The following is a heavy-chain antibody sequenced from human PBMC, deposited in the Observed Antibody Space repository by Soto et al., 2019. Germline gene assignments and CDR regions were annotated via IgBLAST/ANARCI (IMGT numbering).Heavy chain of an antibody. CDR1: GFTFSSYG. CDR2: IWYDGSNK. D-gene: IGHD6-13*01. J-gene: IGHJ5*02. CDR3: ARDSSSSWYWGRSWFDP. V-gene: IGHV3-33*01. Sequence: GSLRLSCAASGFTFSSYGMHWVRQAPGKGLEWVAVIWYDGSNKYYADSVKGRFTISRDNSKNTLYLQMNSLRAEDTAVYYCARDSSSSWYWGRSWFDPWGQGTLVTVSS.